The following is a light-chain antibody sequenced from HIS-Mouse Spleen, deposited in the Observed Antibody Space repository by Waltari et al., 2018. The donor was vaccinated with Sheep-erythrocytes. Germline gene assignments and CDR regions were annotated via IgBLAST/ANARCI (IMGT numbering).Light chain of an antibody. CDR1: KLGDKY. CDR3: QAWDSSTAWNVV. J-gene: IGLJ2*01. V-gene: IGLV3-1*01. CDR2: QDS. Sequence: SYELTQPPSVSVSPGQTARITCSGDKLGDKYACCYQQKPGQSPVLVIYQDSKRPSGIPERFSGSNSGNTATLTISGTQAMDEADYYCQAWDSSTAWNVVFGGGTKLTVL.